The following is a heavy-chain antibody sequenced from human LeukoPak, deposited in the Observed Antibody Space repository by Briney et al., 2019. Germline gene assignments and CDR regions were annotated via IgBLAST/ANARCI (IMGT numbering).Heavy chain of an antibody. CDR1: GGSISSYY. J-gene: IGHJ5*02. CDR2: LEGCGST. D-gene: IGHD2-2*01. CDR3: ASPHLYCSSTSCYEGWFDP. V-gene: IGHV4-59*01. Sequence: SETLSLTCTVSGGSISSYYWSWIRQPPGKGLEWIGYLEGCGSTNYNPSLKSQVPISVDTSRNHFPLKLTSVTAADTAVYYCASPHLYCSSTSCYEGWFDPWGQGTLVSVSS.